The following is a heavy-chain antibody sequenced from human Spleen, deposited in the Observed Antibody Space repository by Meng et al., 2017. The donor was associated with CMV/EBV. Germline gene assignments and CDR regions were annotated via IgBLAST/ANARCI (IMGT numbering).Heavy chain of an antibody. CDR2: IYYSENT. CDR3: ASRYCNSTSCSSDY. CDR1: GDSISSGGYY. D-gene: IGHD2-2*01. Sequence: SGDSISSGGYYWRLIRQHPGKGLEWIGYIYYSENTYYNPSLKSRVTISVDTSRNQFSLKLTSVTAADTAVYYCASRYCNSTSCSSDYWGQGTLVTVSS. V-gene: IGHV4-31*02. J-gene: IGHJ4*02.